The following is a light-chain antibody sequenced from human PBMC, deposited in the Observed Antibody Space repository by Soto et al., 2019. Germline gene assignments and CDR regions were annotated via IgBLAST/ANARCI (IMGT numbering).Light chain of an antibody. Sequence: QSVLTQSPSVSGAPGQRVSISCTGTSSNIGAGFDVHRYQQLPATAPKLLIYGNNNRPSGVPDRFSGSKSGTSASLAITGLQAEYEADYYCQSYDTSLSGGSVFGTGTKLTVL. V-gene: IGLV1-40*01. CDR3: QSYDTSLSGGSV. CDR1: SSNIGAGFD. CDR2: GNN. J-gene: IGLJ1*01.